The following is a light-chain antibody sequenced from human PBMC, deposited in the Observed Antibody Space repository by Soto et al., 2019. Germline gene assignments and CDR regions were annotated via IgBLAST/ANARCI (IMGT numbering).Light chain of an antibody. CDR2: EVS. J-gene: IGLJ3*02. Sequence: QSALTQPASVSGSPGQSIAISCTGTSSDVGGYNYVSWYQQHPGKAPKLMIYEVSNRPSGVSNRFSGSKSGNTASLTISGLQAEDEADYYCSSCTSSNTWVFGGGTKLDRP. CDR3: SSCTSSNTWV. CDR1: SSDVGGYNY. V-gene: IGLV2-14*01.